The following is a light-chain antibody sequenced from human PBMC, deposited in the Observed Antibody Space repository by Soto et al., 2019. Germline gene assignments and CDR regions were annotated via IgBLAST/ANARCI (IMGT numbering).Light chain of an antibody. J-gene: IGLJ1*01. CDR3: SSYTSSSTLYV. CDR2: EVS. Sequence: QSPLTQPASVSGSPGQSITISCTGTGSDVGGYNYVSWYQQHPGKAPKLMIYEVSNRPSGVSNRFSGSKSGNTASLTISGLQAEDEADYYCSSYTSSSTLYVFGTGTKVTVL. CDR1: GSDVGGYNY. V-gene: IGLV2-14*01.